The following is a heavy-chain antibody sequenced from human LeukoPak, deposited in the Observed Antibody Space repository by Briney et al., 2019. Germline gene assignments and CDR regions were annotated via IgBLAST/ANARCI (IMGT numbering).Heavy chain of an antibody. CDR3: ARSIAVAGTGWFDP. J-gene: IGHJ5*02. Sequence: ASVKVSCKASGYTFTGYYMHWVRQAPGQGLEWMGWINPNSGGTNYAQKFQGRVTMTRDTSISTAYMELSRLRSDDTAVYYCARSIAVAGTGWFDPWGPGTLVTVS. D-gene: IGHD6-19*01. CDR1: GYTFTGYY. V-gene: IGHV1-2*02. CDR2: INPNSGGT.